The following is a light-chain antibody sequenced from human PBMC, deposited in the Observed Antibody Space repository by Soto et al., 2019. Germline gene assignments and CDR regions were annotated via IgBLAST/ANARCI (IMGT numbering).Light chain of an antibody. J-gene: IGKJ3*01. CDR1: QSIRNY. V-gene: IGKV1-39*01. CDR2: GAS. CDR3: QQRYTAVFT. Sequence: DLQMTQSPSSLSASVGDRVTITCRASQSIRNYLNWYQQKPGKVPNLLIYGASSLQSGVPSRFSGRGSETDFTLTINNLQPEDFATYYCQQRYTAVFTFGPGTKVDIK.